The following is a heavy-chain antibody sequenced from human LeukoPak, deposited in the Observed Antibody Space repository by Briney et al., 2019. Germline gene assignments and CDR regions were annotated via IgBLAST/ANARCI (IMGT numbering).Heavy chain of an antibody. D-gene: IGHD3-16*01. V-gene: IGHV3-23*01. CDR2: ISGPGATT. J-gene: IGHJ4*02. CDR3: AKDGVWGSFAYYFDY. Sequence: GGSLRLSCAASGFTFSNYVMGWVRQAPGKGLEWVSAISGPGATTYYADSVKGRFTISRDNSKNTLSLQVDSLRAEDTAVYYCAKDGVWGSFAYYFDYWGQGALVTVSS. CDR1: GFTFSNYV.